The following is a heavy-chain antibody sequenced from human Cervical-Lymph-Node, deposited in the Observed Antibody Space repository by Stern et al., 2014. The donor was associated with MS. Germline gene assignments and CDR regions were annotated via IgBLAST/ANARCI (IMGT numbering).Heavy chain of an antibody. CDR1: GFPFSNYW. V-gene: IGHV3-7*01. Sequence: DVHLVESGGGLVQPGGSLRLSCTAPGFPFSNYWVSWVRQAPGKGLEWVANIRQDGNRKEYADSVEGRFTISRDNAKNSLYLQMSNLRAEDTAVYFCAREGAGGFDYWGQGVLVTVSS. D-gene: IGHD1-26*01. CDR3: AREGAGGFDY. CDR2: IRQDGNRK. J-gene: IGHJ4*02.